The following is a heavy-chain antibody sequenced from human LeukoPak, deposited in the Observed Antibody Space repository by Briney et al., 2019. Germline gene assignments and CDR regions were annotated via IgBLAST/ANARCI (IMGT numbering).Heavy chain of an antibody. CDR2: IYYSGST. Sequence: SETLSLTCTVSGGSISTYYWSWIRQPPGKGLYWVGYIYYSGSTNFNPSLKSRVTISVDTSKNQFSLKLTSVTAADTAVYYCARDSGVLGANFDYWGQGTLVTVSS. V-gene: IGHV4-59*01. CDR3: ARDSGVLGANFDY. J-gene: IGHJ4*02. D-gene: IGHD1-26*01. CDR1: GGSISTYY.